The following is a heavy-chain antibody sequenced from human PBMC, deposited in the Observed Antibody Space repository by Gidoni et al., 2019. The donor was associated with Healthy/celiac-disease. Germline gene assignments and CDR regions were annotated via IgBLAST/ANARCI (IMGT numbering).Heavy chain of an antibody. Sequence: EVQLVESGGGLVQPGGSLRLSCAASGFTFSSYSMNWVRQAPGKGLEWVSYISSSSSTIYYADSVKGRFTISRDNAKNSLYLQMNSLRDEDTAVYYCASGANQGGYLGASYYMDVWGKGTTVTVSS. D-gene: IGHD3-16*01. CDR1: GFTFSSYS. CDR2: ISSSSSTI. J-gene: IGHJ6*03. V-gene: IGHV3-48*02. CDR3: ASGANQGGYLGASYYMDV.